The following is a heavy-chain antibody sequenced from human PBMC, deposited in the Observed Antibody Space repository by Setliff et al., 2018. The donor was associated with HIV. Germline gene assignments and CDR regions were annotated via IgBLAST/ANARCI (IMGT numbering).Heavy chain of an antibody. Sequence: SETLSLTCTVSGGSISSVGFYWTWIRQHPGKGLERIGYIYNTGSTYHSPSLESRVTISADTSKNQFSLQLTSVTAADTAVYYCARGRMWYYGSGSYLPWGQGMLVTVSS. J-gene: IGHJ5*02. V-gene: IGHV4-31*03. D-gene: IGHD3-10*01. CDR3: ARGRMWYYGSGSYLP. CDR1: GGSISSVGFY. CDR2: IYNTGST.